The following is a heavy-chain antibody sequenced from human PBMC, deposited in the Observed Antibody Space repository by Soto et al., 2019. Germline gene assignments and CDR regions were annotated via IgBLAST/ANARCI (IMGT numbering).Heavy chain of an antibody. J-gene: IGHJ5*02. CDR2: IYYSGST. CDR1: GGSISSGGYY. V-gene: IGHV4-31*03. D-gene: IGHD3-10*01. CDR3: ARGARITMVRGVRWFDP. Sequence: SETLSLTCTVSGGSISSGGYYWSWIRQHPGKGLEWIGYIYYSGSTYYNPSLKSRVTISVDTSKNQFSLKLSSVTAADTAVYYCARGARITMVRGVRWFDPWGQGTLVTVSS.